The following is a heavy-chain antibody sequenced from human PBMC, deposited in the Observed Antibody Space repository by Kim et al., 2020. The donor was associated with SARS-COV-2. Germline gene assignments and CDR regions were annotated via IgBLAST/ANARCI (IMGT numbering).Heavy chain of an antibody. D-gene: IGHD3-10*02. CDR3: AISGSNLYGEYFDY. CDR2: ISAYNGNT. V-gene: IGHV1-18*04. Sequence: ASVKVSCKASGYTFTSYGISWVRQATGQGLEWMGWISAYNGNTNYAQKLQGRVTMTTDTSTSTAYMELRSLRSDDTAVYYCAISGSNLYGEYFDYWGQGTLVTVSS. CDR1: GYTFTSYG. J-gene: IGHJ4*02.